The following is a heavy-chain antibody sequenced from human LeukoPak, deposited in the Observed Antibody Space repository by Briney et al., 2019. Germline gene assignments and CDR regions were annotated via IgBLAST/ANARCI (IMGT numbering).Heavy chain of an antibody. J-gene: IGHJ4*02. CDR3: ARGGGPGLYYFDY. CDR2: IHYSGST. CDR1: GGSISSYY. V-gene: IGHV4-59*01. D-gene: IGHD3-16*01. Sequence: SETLSLTCTVSGGSISSYYWSWMRQSPGKGLEWIGHIHYSGSTRYNPSLKSRVTISADTSKNQFSLKLSSVTAADTAMYYCARGGGPGLYYFDYWGQGTLVTVSS.